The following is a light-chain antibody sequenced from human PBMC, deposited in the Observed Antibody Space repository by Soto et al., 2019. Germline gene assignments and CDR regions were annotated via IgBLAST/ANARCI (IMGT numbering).Light chain of an antibody. V-gene: IGKV3-20*01. J-gene: IGKJ2*01. Sequence: IVITQSPGTLSVYPEERATLSCRASQSVSVNLAWYQQKPGQAPRLLIYGAFNRATGIPDRFSGSGSGTDFTLTISRLEPEDFAVYYCQQNGKSPFTLGQGTKVDIK. CDR1: QSVSVN. CDR2: GAF. CDR3: QQNGKSPFT.